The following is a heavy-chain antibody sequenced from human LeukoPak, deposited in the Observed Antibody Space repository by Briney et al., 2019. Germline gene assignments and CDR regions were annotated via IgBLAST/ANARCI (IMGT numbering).Heavy chain of an antibody. D-gene: IGHD2-2*01. J-gene: IGHJ5*02. Sequence: GGSLRLSCAASGFTFSSYGMHWVRQAPGKGLEWVAVISYDGSNKYYADSVKGRFTISRDNSKNTLYLQMNSLRAEDTAVYYCARDQLYCSSSSCRNLGWFDPWGQGTLVTVSS. CDR2: ISYDGSNK. V-gene: IGHV3-30*03. CDR3: ARDQLYCSSSSCRNLGWFDP. CDR1: GFTFSSYG.